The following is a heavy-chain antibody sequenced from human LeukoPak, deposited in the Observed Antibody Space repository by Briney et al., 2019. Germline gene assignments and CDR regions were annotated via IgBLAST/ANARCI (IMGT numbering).Heavy chain of an antibody. CDR1: GYTFTGYY. CDR3: ARGIDSGWSLFDY. J-gene: IGHJ4*02. Sequence: VASVKVSCKASGYTFTGYYMHWVRQAPGQGLEWMGWINPNSGGTNYAQKFQGRVTMTRDTSISTAYMELSRLRSDDTGVYYCARGIDSGWSLFDYWGQGTLVTVSS. D-gene: IGHD6-19*01. CDR2: INPNSGGT. V-gene: IGHV1-2*02.